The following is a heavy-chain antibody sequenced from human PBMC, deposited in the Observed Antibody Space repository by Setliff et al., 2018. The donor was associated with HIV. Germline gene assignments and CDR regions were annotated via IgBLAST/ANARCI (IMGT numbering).Heavy chain of an antibody. CDR2: VHSDGTS. J-gene: IGHJ4*02. CDR3: ARGRFHRLHRPYSGSGSLGIQYFDY. V-gene: IGHV4-4*07. D-gene: IGHD3-10*01. CDR1: GASISSFY. Sequence: SETLSLTCSVSGASISSFYWSWMRQSAGKGLEWIGRVHSDGTSNYNPSLKSRVTMSLDTSKSQFSLKLSSVTAADTAVYYCARGRFHRLHRPYSGSGSLGIQYFDYWGQGTLVTVSS.